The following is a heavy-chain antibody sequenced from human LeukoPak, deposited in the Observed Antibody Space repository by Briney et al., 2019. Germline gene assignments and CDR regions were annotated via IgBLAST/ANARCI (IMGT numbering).Heavy chain of an antibody. D-gene: IGHD5-24*01. CDR1: GGSISSSSYY. J-gene: IGHJ4*02. Sequence: SETLSLTCTVSGGSISSSSYYWGWIRQPPGKGLEWIGSIYYNGSTYYNPSLKSRVTISVDTSKNQFSLKLSSVTAADTAVYCCATFSRWLPEDWGQGTLVTVSS. CDR2: IYYNGST. CDR3: ATFSRWLPED. V-gene: IGHV4-39*01.